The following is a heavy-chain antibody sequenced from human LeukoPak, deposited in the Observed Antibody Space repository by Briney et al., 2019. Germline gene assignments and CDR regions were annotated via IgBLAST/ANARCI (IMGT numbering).Heavy chain of an antibody. D-gene: IGHD3-22*01. Sequence: GGSLRLSCAASGFTFSSYAMHWVRQAPGKGLEWVAVISYDGSNKYYADSVKGRFTISRDNSKNTLYLQMNSLRAEDTAVYYCASYDPYYYDSSGYPPIDYWGQGTLVTVSS. CDR2: ISYDGSNK. CDR3: ASYDPYYYDSSGYPPIDY. V-gene: IGHV3-30-3*01. CDR1: GFTFSSYA. J-gene: IGHJ4*02.